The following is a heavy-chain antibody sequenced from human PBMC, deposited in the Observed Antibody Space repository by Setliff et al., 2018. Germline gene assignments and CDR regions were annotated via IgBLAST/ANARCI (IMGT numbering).Heavy chain of an antibody. CDR3: ARGAGFYYESPTYRRRLDP. CDR1: GGSFSGYY. D-gene: IGHD3-22*01. Sequence: PSETLSLTCAVYGGSFSGYYWNWIRQPPGKGLEWIGEINHSGTTNYTPSLKSRVTISVDTSKNLFSLKLSSVTAADTAVYFCARGAGFYYESPTYRRRLDPWGQGTVVTVSS. J-gene: IGHJ5*02. V-gene: IGHV4-34*01. CDR2: INHSGTT.